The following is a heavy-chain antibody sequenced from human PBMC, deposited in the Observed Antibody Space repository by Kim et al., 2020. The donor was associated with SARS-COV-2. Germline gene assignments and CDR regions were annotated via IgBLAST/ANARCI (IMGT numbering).Heavy chain of an antibody. CDR3: ARALGYSTRNNYYGMDG. D-gene: IGHD2-8*01. Sequence: GKGRFTITRDNAKNTLYLQMNSLRAEDTAVYYCARALGYSTRNNYYGMDGWGQGTTVTVSS. V-gene: IGHV3-30*01. J-gene: IGHJ6*02.